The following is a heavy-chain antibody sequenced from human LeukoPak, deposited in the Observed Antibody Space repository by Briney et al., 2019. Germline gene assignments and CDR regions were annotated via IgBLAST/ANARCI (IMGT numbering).Heavy chain of an antibody. D-gene: IGHD3-10*01. J-gene: IGHJ5*02. V-gene: IGHV4-4*07. Sequence: PSETLSLTCTVSGGSISSYYWSWIRQPAGKGLEWIGRIYTSGSTNYNPSLKSRVTMSVDTSKNQFSLKLSSVTAADTAVYYCARDYYGSGSYNWFDPWGQGTLVTVSS. CDR3: ARDYYGSGSYNWFDP. CDR2: IYTSGST. CDR1: GGSISSYY.